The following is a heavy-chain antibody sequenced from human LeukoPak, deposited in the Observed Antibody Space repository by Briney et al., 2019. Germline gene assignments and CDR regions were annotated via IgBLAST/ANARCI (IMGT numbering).Heavy chain of an antibody. J-gene: IGHJ4*02. V-gene: IGHV1-3*01. Sequence: GASVKVSCKASGYTFTCYAMHRVRQAPGQRLEWMGWINAGNGNTKYSQKFQGRVTITRDTSASTAYMELSSLRSEDTAVYYCARDPYYYDSSGSPMDYWGQGTLVTVSS. CDR2: INAGNGNT. CDR3: ARDPYYYDSSGSPMDY. CDR1: GYTFTCYA. D-gene: IGHD3-22*01.